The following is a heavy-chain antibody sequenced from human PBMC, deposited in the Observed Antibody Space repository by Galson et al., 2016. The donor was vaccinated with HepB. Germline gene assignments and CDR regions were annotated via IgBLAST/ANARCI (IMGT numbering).Heavy chain of an antibody. Sequence: LRLSCAASGSAFNTYGMHWLRQAPGKWLEWVSAISYAATNKYYVDSVKGRFTISSDSSRNTVFLQRNSLRAEDTAIYYFAKDRSSEMVGATDYWGQGTLVIVSS. J-gene: IGHJ4*02. V-gene: IGHV3-30*18. CDR3: AKDRSSEMVGATDY. D-gene: IGHD1-26*01. CDR1: GSAFNTYG. CDR2: ISYAATNK.